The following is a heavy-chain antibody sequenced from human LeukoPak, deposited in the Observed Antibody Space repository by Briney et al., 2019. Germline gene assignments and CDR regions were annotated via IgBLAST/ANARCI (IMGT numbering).Heavy chain of an antibody. D-gene: IGHD3-9*01. CDR1: GGSISSSNW. CDR3: ARAVHFDWLLSYYFDY. V-gene: IGHV4-4*02. J-gene: IGHJ4*02. CDR2: IYHSGST. Sequence: SETLSLTCAVSGGSISSSNWWSWVRQPPEKGLEWIGEIYHSGSTNYNPSLKSRVTISVDKSKNQFSLKLSSVTAADTAVYYCARAVHFDWLLSYYFDYWGQGTLVTVSS.